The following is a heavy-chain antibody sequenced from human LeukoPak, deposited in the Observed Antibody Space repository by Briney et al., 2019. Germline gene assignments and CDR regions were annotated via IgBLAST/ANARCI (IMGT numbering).Heavy chain of an antibody. CDR3: ARDQYTPIAVAEYLAYYYYYGMDV. Sequence: ASVKVSCKASGYTFTSYDINWVRQATGQGLEWMGWMNPNSGNTGYAQKFQGRVTMTRNASISTAYMELSSLRSEDTAVYYCARDQYTPIAVAEYLAYYYYYGMDVWGQGTTVTVSS. CDR1: GYTFTSYD. V-gene: IGHV1-8*01. D-gene: IGHD6-19*01. CDR2: MNPNSGNT. J-gene: IGHJ6*02.